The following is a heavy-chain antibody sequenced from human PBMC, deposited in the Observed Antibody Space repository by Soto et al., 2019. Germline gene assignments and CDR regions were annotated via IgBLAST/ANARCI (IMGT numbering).Heavy chain of an antibody. Sequence: ASVKVSCKASGFTFTSSAVQWVRQARGQRLEWIGWIVVGSGNTNYAQKFQERVTITRDMSTSTAYMELSSLRSEDTAVYYCATLGVVVPAATWGAAAEVQVWG. J-gene: IGHJ3*01. CDR2: IVVGSGNT. V-gene: IGHV1-58*01. D-gene: IGHD2-2*01. CDR3: ATLGVVVPAATWGAAAEVQV. CDR1: GFTFTSSA.